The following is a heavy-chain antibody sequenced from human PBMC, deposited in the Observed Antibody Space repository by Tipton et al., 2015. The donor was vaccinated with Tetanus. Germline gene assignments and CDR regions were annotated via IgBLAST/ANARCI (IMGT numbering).Heavy chain of an antibody. J-gene: IGHJ3*01. CDR3: AREDGYYHDGSGFYAFDV. Sequence: LRLSCSVSGGSISNYYWNWIRQPAGKGLEWIGRIYVTGATNHSPALQSRVTMSIDRAKNQLSLTLASVTAADAAMYYCAREDGYYHDGSGFYAFDVWGRGTMVAVSS. V-gene: IGHV4-4*07. CDR1: GGSISNYY. CDR2: IYVTGAT. D-gene: IGHD3-22*01.